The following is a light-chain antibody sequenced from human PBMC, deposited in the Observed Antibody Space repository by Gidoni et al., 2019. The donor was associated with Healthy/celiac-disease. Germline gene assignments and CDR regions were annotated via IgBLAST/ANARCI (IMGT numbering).Light chain of an antibody. V-gene: IGKV2-28*01. CDR2: LGS. J-gene: IGKJ4*01. Sequence: DIVMTQSPLSLPVTPGEPASIPCRSSPSLLHSNGYNYLDWYLQKPGQSQQLLIYLGSNRAPGVPDRFSGSGSGTDFTLKISRVEAEDVGVYYCMQALQTPLTFGGGTKVEIK. CDR1: PSLLHSNGYNY. CDR3: MQALQTPLT.